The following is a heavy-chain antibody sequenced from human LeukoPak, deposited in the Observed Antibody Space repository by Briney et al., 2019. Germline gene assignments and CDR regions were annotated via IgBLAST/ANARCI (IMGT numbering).Heavy chain of an antibody. CDR2: ISSSSSYT. V-gene: IGHV3-11*06. CDR3: ARDQRAAPHYYGSGSYYNVFLSYFDY. J-gene: IGHJ4*02. D-gene: IGHD3-10*01. CDR1: GFTFSDYY. Sequence: PGGSLRLSCAASGFTFSDYYMSWIRQAPGKGPEWVSYISSSSSYTNYADSVKGRFTISRDNAKNSLYLQMNSLRAEDTGVYYCARDQRAAPHYYGSGSYYNVFLSYFDYWGQGTLVTVSS.